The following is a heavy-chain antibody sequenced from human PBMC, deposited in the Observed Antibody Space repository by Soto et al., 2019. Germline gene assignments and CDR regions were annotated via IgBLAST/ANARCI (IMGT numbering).Heavy chain of an antibody. Sequence: ASVKVSCKASGYTFTSYGISWVRQAPGQGLEWMGWISAYNGNTNYAQKLQGRVTMTTDTSTSTAYMELRSLRSDDTAVYYCARVGETTVTILYYYYYYMDVWGKGTTVTVSS. CDR1: GYTFTSYG. V-gene: IGHV1-18*01. D-gene: IGHD4-17*01. CDR2: ISAYNGNT. CDR3: ARVGETTVTILYYYYYYMDV. J-gene: IGHJ6*03.